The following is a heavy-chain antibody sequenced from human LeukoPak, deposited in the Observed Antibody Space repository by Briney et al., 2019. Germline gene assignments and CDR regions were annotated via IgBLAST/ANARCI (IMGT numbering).Heavy chain of an antibody. Sequence: SETLSLTCTVSGGSISSSNYYWDWIRQPPGKGLEWIGSIYYSGNTYYNPSLKSRVTISVDTSKNQFSLKLNSVTAADTAVYYCARRGYCSGGSCYVSYWGQGTLVTVSS. CDR1: GGSISSSNYY. D-gene: IGHD2-15*01. CDR3: ARRGYCSGGSCYVSY. J-gene: IGHJ4*02. CDR2: IYYSGNT. V-gene: IGHV4-39*01.